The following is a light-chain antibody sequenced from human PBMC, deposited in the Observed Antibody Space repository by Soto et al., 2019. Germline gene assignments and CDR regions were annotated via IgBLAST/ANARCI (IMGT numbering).Light chain of an antibody. CDR1: QSISSW. Sequence: DIQMTRSPSTLSASVGDRDNITCRASQSISSWLAWYQQKPGKAPKLLIYKASSLESGVPSRFSGSGSGTEFTLTISSLQPDDFATYYCQQYNSYSRTFGQGTKVDIK. CDR3: QQYNSYSRT. CDR2: KAS. V-gene: IGKV1-5*03. J-gene: IGKJ2*02.